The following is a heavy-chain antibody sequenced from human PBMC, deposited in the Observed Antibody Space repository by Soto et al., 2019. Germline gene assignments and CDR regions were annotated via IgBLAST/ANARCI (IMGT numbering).Heavy chain of an antibody. J-gene: IGHJ4*02. CDR3: ARDPWAADY. Sequence: GGSLRLSCAASGFTFSDYYMSWIRQAPGKGLEWVSYIYSGGSTFYADSVRGRFTISRDNSKNTVKLQMNSLRAEDTAVYYCARDPWAADYWGQGTLVTVSS. D-gene: IGHD3-16*01. CDR1: GFTFSDYY. CDR2: IYSGGST. V-gene: IGHV3-66*01.